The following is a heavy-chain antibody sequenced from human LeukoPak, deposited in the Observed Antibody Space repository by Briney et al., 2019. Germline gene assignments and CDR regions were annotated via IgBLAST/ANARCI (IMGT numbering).Heavy chain of an antibody. V-gene: IGHV3-48*01. CDR2: ITSSSGSI. D-gene: IGHD2-2*01. CDR1: GFSFNDYS. Sequence: GGSLRLSCVASGFSFNDYSMNWVRQAPGKGLEWISYITSSSGSIYYADSVKGRFTISRDNAKNSMYLQMNSLRAEDTAVYYCAIHCISISCHSPRWGQGTLVTVSS. CDR3: AIHCISISCHSPR. J-gene: IGHJ4*02.